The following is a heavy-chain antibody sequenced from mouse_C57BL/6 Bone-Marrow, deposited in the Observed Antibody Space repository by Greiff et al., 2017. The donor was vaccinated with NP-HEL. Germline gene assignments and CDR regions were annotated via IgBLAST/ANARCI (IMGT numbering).Heavy chain of an antibody. Sequence: QVTLKVSGPGILQPSQTLSLTCSFSGFSLSTFGMGVGWIRQPSGKGLEWLAHIWWDDDKYYNPALKRWLTISKGTSKNQLFLKIANVDTADTATYYCARIYYGSSSFDYWGQGTTLTVSS. J-gene: IGHJ2*01. D-gene: IGHD1-1*01. CDR1: GFSLSTFGMG. CDR3: ARIYYGSSSFDY. CDR2: IWWDDDK. V-gene: IGHV8-8*01.